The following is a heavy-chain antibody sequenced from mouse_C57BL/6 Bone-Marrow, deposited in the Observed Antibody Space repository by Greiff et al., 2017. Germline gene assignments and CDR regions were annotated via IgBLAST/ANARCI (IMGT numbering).Heavy chain of an antibody. J-gene: IGHJ2*01. CDR1: GFTFSSYA. CDR3: ARGGYYSDYVYYFDD. CDR2: ISAGGSYT. V-gene: IGHV5-4*03. D-gene: IGHD2-13*01. Sequence: EVKLVESGGGLVKPGGSLKLSCAASGFTFSSYAMSWVRQTPEKRLEWVATISAGGSYTYYPDNVKGRFTISRDNAKNNRYLQMSHLKSEDTAMYCCARGGYYSDYVYYFDDWGQGTTLTVSS.